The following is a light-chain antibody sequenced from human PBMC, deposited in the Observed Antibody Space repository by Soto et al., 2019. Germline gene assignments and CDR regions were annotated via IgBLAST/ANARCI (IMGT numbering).Light chain of an antibody. CDR1: SGHRSYA. CDR2: VNSDGSH. V-gene: IGLV4-69*01. CDR3: QTWGTGIV. Sequence: QLVLTQSPSASASLGASVKLTCTLSSGHRSYAIAWHQQQPEKGPRYLMKVNSDGSHSKGDGIPDRFSGSSSGAERYLTISSLQSEDEADYYCQTWGTGIVFGGGTKLTVL. J-gene: IGLJ2*01.